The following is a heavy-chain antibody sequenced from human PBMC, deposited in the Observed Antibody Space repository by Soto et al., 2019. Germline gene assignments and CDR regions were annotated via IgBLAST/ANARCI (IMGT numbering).Heavy chain of an antibody. CDR2: ISTSGNTI. D-gene: IGHD3-10*01. Sequence: GSLKLSCSTPGFTFGCYYISLVRPGPGEGLEWVSYISTSGNTIDYADSVKGRFTISRDSAKNSLYLQMNSLRAEDTAVYYCARDYFYGSGSYSSYYFDSWGQGTLVTVSS. J-gene: IGHJ4*02. CDR3: ARDYFYGSGSYSSYYFDS. V-gene: IGHV3-11*01. CDR1: GFTFGCYY.